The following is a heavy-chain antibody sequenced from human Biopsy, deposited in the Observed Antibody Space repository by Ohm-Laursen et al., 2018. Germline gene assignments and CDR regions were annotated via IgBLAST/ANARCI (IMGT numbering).Heavy chain of an antibody. CDR3: AKDRYNYTPIGGFSMDV. V-gene: IGHV3-30*18. CDR1: GFTFNNYG. J-gene: IGHJ6*02. D-gene: IGHD5-18*01. Sequence: SLRLSCAAPGFTFNNYGMQWVRQAPGKGLEWVAFIFYDGSNTYHADSVKGRFTISRDNSRDTLYLQMSSLRAEDTAVYYCAKDRYNYTPIGGFSMDVWGQGTTVTVSS. CDR2: IFYDGSNT.